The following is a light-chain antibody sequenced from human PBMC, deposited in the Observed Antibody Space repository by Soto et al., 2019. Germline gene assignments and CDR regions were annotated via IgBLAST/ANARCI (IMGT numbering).Light chain of an antibody. Sequence: EIVLTQSPATLSLSPGERATLSCRASQSVSSYLDWYQQKPGQAPRLLISDASNRATGIPARFSGSGSGTDFTLTISSLEPEDFAVYYGQQRSNWPPYTFGQGTKLEIK. CDR1: QSVSSY. CDR3: QQRSNWPPYT. J-gene: IGKJ2*01. CDR2: DAS. V-gene: IGKV3-11*01.